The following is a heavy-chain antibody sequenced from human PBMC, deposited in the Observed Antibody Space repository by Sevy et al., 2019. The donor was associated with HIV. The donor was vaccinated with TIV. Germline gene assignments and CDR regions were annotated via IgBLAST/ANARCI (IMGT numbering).Heavy chain of an antibody. J-gene: IGHJ4*02. D-gene: IGHD6-19*01. V-gene: IGHV4-39*01. Sequence: SETLSLTCTVSGGSISISSYYWGWIRQPSGKGLEWIGSFYYSESTYYNPSLKRRVTISVDTSKNQFSLKLSSVTAADTAVYYCARAFRAVAGSYYFDYWGQGTLVTASS. CDR2: FYYSEST. CDR1: GGSISISSYY. CDR3: ARAFRAVAGSYYFDY.